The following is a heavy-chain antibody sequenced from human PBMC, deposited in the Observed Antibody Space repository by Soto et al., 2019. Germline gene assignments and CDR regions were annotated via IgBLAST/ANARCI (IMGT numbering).Heavy chain of an antibody. D-gene: IGHD3-3*01. CDR3: ARNWGYDFWSGFGGYYYYMDV. V-gene: IGHV1-8*01. J-gene: IGHJ6*03. Sequence: QVQLVQSGAEVKKPGASVKVSCKASGYTFTSYDINWVRQASGQGLEWMGWMNPNGGNTVYEQNVQGRVTMTRNTSISTAYMELSSLRSEDTAVYYCARNWGYDFWSGFGGYYYYMDVWGKGTTVTVSS. CDR1: GYTFTSYD. CDR2: MNPNGGNT.